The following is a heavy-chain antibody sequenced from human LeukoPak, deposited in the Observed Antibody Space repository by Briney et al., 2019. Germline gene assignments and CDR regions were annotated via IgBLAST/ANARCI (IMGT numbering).Heavy chain of an antibody. CDR1: GFTFSSYE. CDR2: INHSGST. J-gene: IGHJ6*03. V-gene: IGHV4-34*01. D-gene: IGHD6-13*01. CDR3: ARVVAAAGTYYYYYYYMDV. Sequence: PGGSLRLSCAASGFTFSSYEMNWVRQAPGKGLEWIGEINHSGSTNYNPSLKSRVTISVDTSKNQFSLKLSSVTAADTAVYYCARVVAAAGTYYYYYYYMDVWGKGTTVTVSS.